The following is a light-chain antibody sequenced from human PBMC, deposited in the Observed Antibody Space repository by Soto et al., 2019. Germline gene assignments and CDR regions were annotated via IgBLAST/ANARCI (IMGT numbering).Light chain of an antibody. CDR3: QQYDEWPPSYT. J-gene: IGKJ2*01. V-gene: IGKV3-15*01. CDR2: GAS. Sequence: EIMMTQSPATLSVSPGERATLSCRASQSVNSNLAWYQQKPGQAPRLLIYGASTRATGTPARISGSGSGTEFTLTISSLQSEDFAFYYCQQYDEWPPSYTFGQGTKLEIK. CDR1: QSVNSN.